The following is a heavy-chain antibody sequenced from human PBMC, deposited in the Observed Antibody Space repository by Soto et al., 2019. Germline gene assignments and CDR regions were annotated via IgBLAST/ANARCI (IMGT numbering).Heavy chain of an antibody. Sequence: ESGGGLVKPGGSLRLSCAVSGFTFSAYTMNWVRQAPGKGLEWVSSITYDSAYIYYADSVKGRFTISRDNAKNSLYLQMNSLRAEDTAVYYCARQLGSACYDYWGQGILVTVSS. D-gene: IGHD2-21*02. V-gene: IGHV3-21*01. CDR3: ARQLGSACYDY. CDR2: ITYDSAYI. J-gene: IGHJ4*02. CDR1: GFTFSAYT.